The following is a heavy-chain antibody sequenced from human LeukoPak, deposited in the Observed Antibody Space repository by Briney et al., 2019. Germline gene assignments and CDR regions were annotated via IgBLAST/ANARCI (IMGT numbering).Heavy chain of an antibody. CDR2: INHSGST. CDR1: GGSFSGYY. CDR3: ARGGGQLWLRYYYYYYGMDV. J-gene: IGHJ6*02. D-gene: IGHD5-18*01. Sequence: SETLSLTCAAYGGSFSGYYWSWIRQPPGKGLEWIGEINHSGSTNYNPSLKSRVTISVDTSKNQFSLKLSSVTAADTAVYYCARGGGQLWLRYYYYYYGMDVWGQGTTVTVSS. V-gene: IGHV4-34*01.